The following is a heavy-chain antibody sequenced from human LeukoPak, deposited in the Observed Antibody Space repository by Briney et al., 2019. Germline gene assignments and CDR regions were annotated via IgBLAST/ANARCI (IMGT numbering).Heavy chain of an antibody. D-gene: IGHD4-23*01. J-gene: IGHJ4*02. CDR2: IASDGSST. CDR1: GFTFSSYW. Sequence: GGSLRLSCAASGFTFSSYWMNWVRQAPGKGLVWVSRIASDGSSTTYADSVKGRFSISRDNAKYTLYLQMNSLRVEDTAVYYCARGRPHGNDYWGQGTLVTVSS. CDR3: ARGRPHGNDY. V-gene: IGHV3-74*01.